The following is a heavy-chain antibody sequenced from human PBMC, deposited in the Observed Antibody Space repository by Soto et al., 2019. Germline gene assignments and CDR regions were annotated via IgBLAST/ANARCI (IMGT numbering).Heavy chain of an antibody. CDR2: IYTGGTA. CDR1: GFSVSSKD. V-gene: IGHV3-53*01. Sequence: EVQLVESGGGLIQPGGSLRLSCAASGFSVSSKDMSWVRQAPGKGLEWVSLIYTGGTANYADSVKGRFTLSRQNSNNTLYLQMNSLRAEDTAMYYCARDLASYPDASLWGQGTMFTVSS. D-gene: IGHD3-16*02. J-gene: IGHJ3*01. CDR3: ARDLASYPDASL.